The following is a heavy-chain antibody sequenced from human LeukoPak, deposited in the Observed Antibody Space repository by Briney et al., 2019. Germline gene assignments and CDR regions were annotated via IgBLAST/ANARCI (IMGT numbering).Heavy chain of an antibody. CDR3: ARHSRSGYIGYENAFDI. V-gene: IGHV4-39*01. D-gene: IGHD5-12*01. CDR2: IYNSANT. J-gene: IGHJ3*02. Sequence: PSETLSLTCTVSGDSISSSSYCWDWIRQPPGKGLEWIGNIYNSANTHYNPSLKTRITMSVDTSKNQFSLKLNSVTAADTSIYYCARHSRSGYIGYENAFDIWGQGTTVTVSS. CDR1: GDSISSSSYC.